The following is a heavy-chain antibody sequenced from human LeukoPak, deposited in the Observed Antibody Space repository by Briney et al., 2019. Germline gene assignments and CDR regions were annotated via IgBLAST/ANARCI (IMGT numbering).Heavy chain of an antibody. CDR1: GSTFDDYA. J-gene: IGHJ4*02. CDR3: AKDGGDIAAAGTGPYDY. D-gene: IGHD6-13*01. CDR2: ISWNSGSI. V-gene: IGHV3-9*01. Sequence: GGSLRLSCAASGSTFDDYAMHWVRQAPGKGLEWVSGISWNSGSIGYADSVKGRFTISRDNAKNSLYLQMNSLRAEDTALYYCAKDGGDIAAAGTGPYDYWGQGTLVTVSS.